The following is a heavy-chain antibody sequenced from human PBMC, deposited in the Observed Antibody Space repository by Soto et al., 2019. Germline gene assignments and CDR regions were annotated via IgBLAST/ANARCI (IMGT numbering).Heavy chain of an antibody. Sequence: GGSLRLSCAASGFTVSSNYMSWVRQAPGKGLEWVSVIYSGGSTYYADSVKGRFTISRDNSKNTLYLQMNSLRAEDTAVYYCARGLGFSSGRYADYWGQGTLVTISS. V-gene: IGHV3-66*01. CDR2: IYSGGST. D-gene: IGHD3-22*01. CDR1: GFTVSSNY. CDR3: ARGLGFSSGRYADY. J-gene: IGHJ4*02.